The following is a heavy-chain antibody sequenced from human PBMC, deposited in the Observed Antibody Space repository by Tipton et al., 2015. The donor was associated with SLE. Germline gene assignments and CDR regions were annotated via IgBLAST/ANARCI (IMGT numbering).Heavy chain of an antibody. J-gene: IGHJ6*02. V-gene: IGHV1-8*01. CDR1: GYTFTSYD. D-gene: IGHD6-19*01. CDR2: MNPNSGNT. Sequence: QSGPEVKKPGASVKVSCKASGYTFTSYDINWVRQATGQGLEWMGWMNPNSGNTGYAQKFQGRVTMTRNTSISTAYMELSSLRSEDTAVYYCASQTLGAVADDVWGQGTTVTVYS. CDR3: ASQTLGAVADDV.